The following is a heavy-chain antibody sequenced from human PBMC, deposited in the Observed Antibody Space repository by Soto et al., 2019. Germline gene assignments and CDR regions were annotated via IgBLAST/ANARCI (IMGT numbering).Heavy chain of an antibody. CDR2: IYYSGST. CDR1: GGAISRYY. CDR3: ARGRTVVGPGEGYYYYYGMDV. J-gene: IGHJ6*02. V-gene: IGHV4-59*01. D-gene: IGHD2-15*01. Sequence: SATLTLTFTVSGGAISRYYWSWIRQPPGKGLEWIGYIYYSGSTNYNPSLKSRVTISVDTSKNQFSLKLSSVTAADTAVYYCARGRTVVGPGEGYYYYYGMDVWGQGTTVT.